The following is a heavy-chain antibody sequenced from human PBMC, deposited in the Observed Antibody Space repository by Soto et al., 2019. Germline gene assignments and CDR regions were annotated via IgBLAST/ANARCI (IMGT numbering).Heavy chain of an antibody. CDR3: AKVALDYYDSSGYSPLGHYGMEV. V-gene: IGHV3-30*18. CDR2: TSYDGSNK. CDR1: GFTFSSYG. D-gene: IGHD3-22*01. Sequence: GGSLRLSCAASGFTFSSYGMHWVRQAPGKGLEWVAVTSYDGSNKYYADSVKGRFTISRDNSKNTQYLQMNSLRAEDTAVYYWAKVALDYYDSSGYSPLGHYGMEVWGQGTTVTVSS. J-gene: IGHJ6*02.